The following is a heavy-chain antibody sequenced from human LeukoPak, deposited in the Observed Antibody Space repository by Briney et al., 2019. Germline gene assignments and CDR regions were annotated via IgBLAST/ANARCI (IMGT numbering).Heavy chain of an antibody. J-gene: IGHJ5*02. CDR3: ARDVSSIAGAQRNNWFDP. V-gene: IGHV1-46*01. CDR2: INPSGGST. Sequence: ASVKVSCKASGYTFTSYYMHWVRQAPGQGLEWMGIINPSGGSTSYAQKFQGRVTMTRDMSTSTVYMELSSLRSEDTAVYYCARDVSSIAGAQRNNWFDPWGQGTLVTVSS. D-gene: IGHD1-26*01. CDR1: GYTFTSYY.